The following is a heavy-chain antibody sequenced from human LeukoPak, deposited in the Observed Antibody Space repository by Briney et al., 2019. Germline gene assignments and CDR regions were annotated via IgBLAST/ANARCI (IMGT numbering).Heavy chain of an antibody. D-gene: IGHD3-16*01. CDR3: AKLGGQEVYNYHVGV. CDR1: GFTFSNAW. Sequence: GGSLRLSCAASGFTFSNAWMSWVRQAPGKGLEWVSGIIDSGDITYYANSVKGRFTISRENSKNTLYLQMNSLRAEDAAVYYCAKLGGQEVYNYHVGVWGKGTTVAVSS. CDR2: IIDSGDIT. V-gene: IGHV3-23*01. J-gene: IGHJ6*03.